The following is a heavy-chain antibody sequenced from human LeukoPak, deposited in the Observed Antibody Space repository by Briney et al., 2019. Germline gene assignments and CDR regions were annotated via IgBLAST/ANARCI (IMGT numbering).Heavy chain of an antibody. CDR2: IYTSGST. V-gene: IGHV4-4*07. D-gene: IGHD1-26*01. CDR3: ARALGELLSGTSWEGTDWFDP. J-gene: IGHJ5*02. Sequence: PSGTLSLTCTVSGGSISSYYWSWIRQPAGKGLEWIGRIYTSGSTNYNPSLKSRVTMSVDTSKNQFSLKLSSVTAADTAVYYCARALGELLSGTSWEGTDWFDPWGQGTLVTVSS. CDR1: GGSISSYY.